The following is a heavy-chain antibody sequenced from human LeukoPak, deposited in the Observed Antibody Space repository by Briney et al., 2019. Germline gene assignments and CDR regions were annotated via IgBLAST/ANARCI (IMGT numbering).Heavy chain of an antibody. CDR2: IYHTGST. V-gene: IGHV4-59*02. J-gene: IGHJ4*02. D-gene: IGHD7-27*01. CDR1: GGSVSDYY. CDR3: ASRKLGNDY. Sequence: SETLSLTCTISGGSVSDYYWSWIRQSPGKGLEWIGYIYHTGSTSYSPSLKSRVTISVDTSQNQFSLKLSSVTAADTAVYYCASRKLGNDYWGQGTLVTVSS.